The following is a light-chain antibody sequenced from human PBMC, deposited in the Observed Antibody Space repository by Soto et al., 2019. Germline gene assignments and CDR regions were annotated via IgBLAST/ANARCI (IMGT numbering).Light chain of an antibody. CDR3: SSYTTSNTRQIV. V-gene: IGLV2-14*03. CDR1: SSDVGGYNY. CDR2: DVS. J-gene: IGLJ1*01. Sequence: QSVLTQPASVSGSPGQSITISCTGTSSDVGGYNYVSWYQHHPGKAPKLIIYDVSNRPSGVSNPFSGSKSDNTASLTISGLQPEDVADYYCSSYTTSNTRQIVFGTGTKVTVL.